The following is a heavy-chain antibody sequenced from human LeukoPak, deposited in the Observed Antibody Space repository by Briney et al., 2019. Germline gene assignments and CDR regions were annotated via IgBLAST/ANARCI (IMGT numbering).Heavy chain of an antibody. V-gene: IGHV3-23*01. CDR3: AKGPNIVVVPAAISYFDY. Sequence: GGSLRLSCAASGFTFSSYAMSWVRQAPGKGLEWVSAISGSGGSTYYADSVKGRFTISRDNSKNTLYLQMNSLRAEDTAVYYCAKGPNIVVVPAAISYFDYWGQGTLVTVSS. D-gene: IGHD2-2*02. CDR2: ISGSGGST. J-gene: IGHJ4*02. CDR1: GFTFSSYA.